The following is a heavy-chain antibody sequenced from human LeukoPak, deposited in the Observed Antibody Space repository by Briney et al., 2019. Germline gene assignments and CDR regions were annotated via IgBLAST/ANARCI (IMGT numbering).Heavy chain of an antibody. V-gene: IGHV4-38-2*01. CDR1: GYSISSGYY. J-gene: IGHJ3*02. Sequence: SETLSLTCAVSGYSISSGYYWGWIRQRPGRGLEWIGSIYHSGSTYYNPSLKSRVTISVDTSKNQFSLKLSSVTAADTAVYYCSRLGAFDIGGQGTMVTVSS. CDR2: IYHSGST. CDR3: SRLGAFDI.